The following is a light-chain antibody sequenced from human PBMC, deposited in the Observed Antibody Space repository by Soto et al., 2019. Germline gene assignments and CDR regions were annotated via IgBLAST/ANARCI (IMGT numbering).Light chain of an antibody. CDR1: QSIGSG. CDR3: QQYDFYWT. J-gene: IGKJ1*01. CDR2: KAS. Sequence: DIQMTQSPSTLSASVGDRVTITCRASQSIGSGLAWYQQKPGKAPKLLIYKASTLESGVPLRFSGSGSGTEFTLTITSLPPDDFATYYCQQYDFYWTFGQGTKVEIK. V-gene: IGKV1-5*03.